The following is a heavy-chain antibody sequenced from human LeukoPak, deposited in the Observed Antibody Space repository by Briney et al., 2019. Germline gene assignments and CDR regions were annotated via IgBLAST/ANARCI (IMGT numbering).Heavy chain of an antibody. Sequence: TGGSLRLSCAASRFTFNTYTMYWVRQAPGKGLEWVSGISGSGGSGSGGSTYYANSVKGRFTISRDNSKNTLYLQMNSLRVDDTAVYYCAKGGLSLFDYWGQGTLVTVSS. CDR1: RFTFNTYT. J-gene: IGHJ4*02. CDR3: AKGGLSLFDY. CDR2: ISGSGGSGSGGST. D-gene: IGHD4/OR15-4a*01. V-gene: IGHV3-23*01.